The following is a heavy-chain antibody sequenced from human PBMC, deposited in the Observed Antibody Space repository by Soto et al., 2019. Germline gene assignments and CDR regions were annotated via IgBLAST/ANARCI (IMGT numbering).Heavy chain of an antibody. V-gene: IGHV3-23*01. J-gene: IGHJ6*02. D-gene: IGHD6-6*01. Sequence: PWGSLKLSCESSGFTFNSYAMTWFRQAPGKGLEWVSAISGSGSSTYYADSVRGRFTISRDNSKNTLYLQLNSLRAEDTAVYYCAKYSSSSGGYYYYNIDVWGQGTTVTVSS. CDR2: ISGSGSST. CDR3: AKYSSSSGGYYYYNIDV. CDR1: GFTFNSYA.